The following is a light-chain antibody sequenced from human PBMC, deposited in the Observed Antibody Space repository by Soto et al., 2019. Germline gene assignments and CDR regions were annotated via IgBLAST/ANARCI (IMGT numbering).Light chain of an antibody. Sequence: QLVLTQPPSASASLGASVTLTCTLSSGYNNYKVDWYQQRPGEGPRFVMRVGYGGIVGSKGDGIPDRFSVLASGMDRYLTIENIQEEDESDYHCGADHGSGSNFVYVFGTGTKLTVL. CDR3: GADHGSGSNFVYV. V-gene: IGLV9-49*01. CDR1: SGYNNYK. J-gene: IGLJ1*01. CDR2: VGYGGIVG.